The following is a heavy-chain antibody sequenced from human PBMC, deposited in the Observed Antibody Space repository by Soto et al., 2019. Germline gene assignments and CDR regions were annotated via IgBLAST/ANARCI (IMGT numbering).Heavy chain of an antibody. CDR3: AKDRLAGKFDD. Sequence: GGSLRLSCAASGFTFNNYAMNWVRQAPGMGLEWVATISNTGGGTYYADSVKGRFTISRDNSKNTLYLQMSSLRVEDTAVYYCAKDRLAGKFDDWGQGTQVTVAS. J-gene: IGHJ4*02. CDR1: GFTFNNYA. V-gene: IGHV3-23*01. CDR2: ISNTGGGT.